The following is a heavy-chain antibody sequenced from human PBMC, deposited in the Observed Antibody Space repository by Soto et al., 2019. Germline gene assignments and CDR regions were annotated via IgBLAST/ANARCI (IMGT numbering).Heavy chain of an antibody. CDR1: GFTFSTYW. V-gene: IGHV3-74*01. CDR2: TDSDGTFT. D-gene: IGHD1-26*01. J-gene: IGHJ4*02. Sequence: EVQLVESGGGLVQPGGSLRLSCVASGFTFSTYWMHWVRQTPGEGLVWVSHTDSDGTFTTYADSVKGRFTISRDNAKRTLYLQMNSLRAEDTGVYYCVSEDFGLGLDYWGLGTLVTVSS. CDR3: VSEDFGLGLDY.